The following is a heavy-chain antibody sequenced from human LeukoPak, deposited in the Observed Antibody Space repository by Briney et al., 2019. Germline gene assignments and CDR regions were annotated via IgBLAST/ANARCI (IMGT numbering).Heavy chain of an antibody. J-gene: IGHJ5*02. Sequence: GASVKVSFKASGYTFTSYDINWVRQATGQGLEWMGWMNPNSGNTGYAQKFQGRVTMTRNTSISTAYMELSSLRSEDTAVYYCARGGYYYGSSAYGGAYNWFDPWGQGTLVTVSS. D-gene: IGHD3-22*01. CDR1: GYTFTSYD. CDR2: MNPNSGNT. CDR3: ARGGYYYGSSAYGGAYNWFDP. V-gene: IGHV1-8*01.